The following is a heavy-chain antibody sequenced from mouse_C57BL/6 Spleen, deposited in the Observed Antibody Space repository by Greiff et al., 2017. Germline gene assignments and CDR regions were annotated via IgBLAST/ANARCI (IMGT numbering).Heavy chain of an antibody. CDR1: GFSFNTYA. V-gene: IGHV10-1*01. J-gene: IGHJ4*01. CDR2: IRSKSNNYAT. Sequence: EVKLVESGGGLVQPKGSLKLSCAASGFSFNTYAMNWVRQAPGKGLEWVARIRSKSNNYATYYADSVKDRFTISRDDSESMLYLQMNNLKTEDTAMYYCVRQKGAMDYWGQGTSVTVSS. CDR3: VRQKGAMDY.